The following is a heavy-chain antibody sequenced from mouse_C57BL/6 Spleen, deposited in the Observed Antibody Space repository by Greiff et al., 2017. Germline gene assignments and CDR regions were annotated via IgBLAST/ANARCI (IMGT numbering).Heavy chain of an antibody. CDR1: GYTFTSYW. CDR3: ARWGLTY. CDR2: IYPGSGST. Sequence: QVQLKQPGAELVKPGASVKMSCKASGYTFTSYWITWVKQRPGQGLEWIGDIYPGSGSTNYNEKFKSKATLTVDTSSSTAYMQHSSLTSEDSAVSYCARWGLTYWGQGTLVTVSA. V-gene: IGHV1-55*01. J-gene: IGHJ3*01.